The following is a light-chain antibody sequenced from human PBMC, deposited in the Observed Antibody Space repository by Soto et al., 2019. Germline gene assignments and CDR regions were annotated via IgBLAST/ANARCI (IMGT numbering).Light chain of an antibody. CDR1: QTVLYSSNNKNY. CDR3: QQYHTTPPVT. V-gene: IGKV4-1*01. J-gene: IGKJ1*01. CDR2: WAS. Sequence: DIVMTQSPDSLAVSLGERATINCKSSQTVLYSSNNKNYLAWYQQKPGQPPKLLISWASTRESGVPDRFSGRGSGTDVTLTISSLQAEDVAVYYCQQYHTTPPVTFGQGTKVEIK.